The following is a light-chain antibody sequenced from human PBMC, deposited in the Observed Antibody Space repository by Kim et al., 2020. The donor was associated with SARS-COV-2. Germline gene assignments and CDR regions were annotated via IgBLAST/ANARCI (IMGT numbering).Light chain of an antibody. Sequence: KTVTITCTRRRGGSASNYAQWYQRRPGSAPTTVIYGDNQRPAGVPDRFSGSIDSSSNSASLTISGLKTEDEADYYCQSYDSSNVWVFGGGTKLTVL. CDR1: RGGSASNY. CDR2: GDN. V-gene: IGLV6-57*03. CDR3: QSYDSSNVWV. J-gene: IGLJ3*02.